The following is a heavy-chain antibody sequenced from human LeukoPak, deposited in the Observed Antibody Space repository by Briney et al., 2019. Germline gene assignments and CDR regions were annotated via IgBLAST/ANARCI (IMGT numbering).Heavy chain of an antibody. CDR1: GFSFSCGG. V-gene: IGHV3-33*01. CDR2: LLANGRNN. Sequence: GGSLRLSCAASGFSFSCGGMHWVRQAPGKGLGWVAVLLANGRNNYYADSVEGRFTISRDSSKNTLYLQMTSLRADDTAIYYCARERAPFDGFDIWGRGTVVTVSS. D-gene: IGHD4/OR15-4a*01. CDR3: ARERAPFDGFDI. J-gene: IGHJ3*02.